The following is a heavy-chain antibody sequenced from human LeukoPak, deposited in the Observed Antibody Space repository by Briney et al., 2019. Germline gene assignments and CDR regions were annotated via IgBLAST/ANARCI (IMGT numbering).Heavy chain of an antibody. CDR1: GFTFSSYA. J-gene: IGHJ4*02. V-gene: IGHV3-30-3*01. D-gene: IGHD6-19*01. Sequence: GGSLRLPCAASGFTFSSYAMHWVRQAPGKGLEWVAVISYDGSNKYYADSVKGRFTISRDNSKNTLYLQMNSLRAEDTAVYYCARDGWTNWNYFDYWGQGTLVTVSS. CDR2: ISYDGSNK. CDR3: ARDGWTNWNYFDY.